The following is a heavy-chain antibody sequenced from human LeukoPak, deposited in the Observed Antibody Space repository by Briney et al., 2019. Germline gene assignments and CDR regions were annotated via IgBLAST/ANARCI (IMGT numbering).Heavy chain of an antibody. Sequence: ASVKVSGKVSGYTLTELSMHWVRQAPGKGLEWMGGFDPEDGETIYAQRFQGRVTMTEDTSTDTAYMELSSLRSEDTAVYYCATGYNWNDVGYFDYWGQGTLVTVSS. D-gene: IGHD1-1*01. V-gene: IGHV1-24*01. CDR3: ATGYNWNDVGYFDY. CDR2: FDPEDGET. J-gene: IGHJ4*02. CDR1: GYTLTELS.